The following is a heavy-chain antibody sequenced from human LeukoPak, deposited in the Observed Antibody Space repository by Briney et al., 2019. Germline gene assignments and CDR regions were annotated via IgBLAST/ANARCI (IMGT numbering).Heavy chain of an antibody. V-gene: IGHV3-66*01. CDR2: IYSGGST. CDR1: GVTVSINY. Sequence: TGGALRLSCAASGVTVSINYRSWVRQAPGKGLEWVSVIYSGGSTYYADSVKGRFTISRDNSKNTLYLQMNSLRAEDTAVYYCAREAAGTSYYFDYWGQGTLVTVSS. CDR3: AREAAGTSYYFDY. J-gene: IGHJ4*02. D-gene: IGHD6-13*01.